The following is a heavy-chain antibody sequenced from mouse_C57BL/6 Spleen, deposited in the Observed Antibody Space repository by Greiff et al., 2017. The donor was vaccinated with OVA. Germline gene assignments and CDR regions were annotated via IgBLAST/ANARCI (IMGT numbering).Heavy chain of an antibody. V-gene: IGHV1-4*01. CDR2: INPSSGYT. CDR1: GYTFTSYT. J-gene: IGHJ3*01. CDR3: ARWLLPPFAY. Sequence: QVQLQQSGAELARPAASVKMSCKASGYTFTSYTMHWVKQRPGQGLEWIGYINPSSGYTKYNQKFKDKATLTADKSSSTAYMQLSSLTSEDSAVYYCARWLLPPFAYWGQGTLVTVSA. D-gene: IGHD2-3*01.